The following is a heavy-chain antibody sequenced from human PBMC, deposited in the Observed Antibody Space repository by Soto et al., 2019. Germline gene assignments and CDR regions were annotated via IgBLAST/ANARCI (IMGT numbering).Heavy chain of an antibody. CDR1: GGSISSYY. CDR3: ARANYYDSSGYDY. V-gene: IGHV4-59*01. J-gene: IGHJ4*02. Sequence: SETLSLTCTFSGGSISSYYWSLIRQPPGKGLEGIGYIYYSGSTNYNPSLKSRVTISVDTSKNQFSLKLSSVTAADTAVYYCARANYYDSSGYDYWGQGTLVTVSS. CDR2: IYYSGST. D-gene: IGHD3-22*01.